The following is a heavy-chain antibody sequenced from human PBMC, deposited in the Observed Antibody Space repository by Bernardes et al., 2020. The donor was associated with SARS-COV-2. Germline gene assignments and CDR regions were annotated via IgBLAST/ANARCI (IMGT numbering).Heavy chain of an antibody. J-gene: IGHJ6*02. Sequence: SVKVSCKASGGTFSSYAISWVRQAPGQGLEWMGGIIPLFGTANYAQKFQGRVTITADESTSTAYMELSSLRSEDTAVYYCARDGVAVAGGYYYYGMDVWGQGTTVTVSS. V-gene: IGHV1-69*13. CDR1: GGTFSSYA. CDR3: ARDGVAVAGGYYYYGMDV. CDR2: IIPLFGTA. D-gene: IGHD6-19*01.